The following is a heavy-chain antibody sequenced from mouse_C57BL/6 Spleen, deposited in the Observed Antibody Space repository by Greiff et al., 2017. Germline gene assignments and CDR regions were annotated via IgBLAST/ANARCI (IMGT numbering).Heavy chain of an antibody. CDR2: ISSGGDYI. V-gene: IGHV5-9-1*02. J-gene: IGHJ3*01. CDR1: GFTFSSYA. D-gene: IGHD3-2*02. Sequence: EVMLVESGEGLVKPGGSLKLSCAASGFTFSSYAMSWVRQSPEKRLEWVAYISSGGDYIYYADTVKGRFTISRDNARNTLYLQMSSLKSEDTAMYYCTSDSSGYPPFAYWGQGTLVTVSA. CDR3: TSDSSGYPPFAY.